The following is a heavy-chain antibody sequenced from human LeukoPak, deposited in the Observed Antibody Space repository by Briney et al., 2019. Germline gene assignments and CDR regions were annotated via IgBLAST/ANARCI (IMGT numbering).Heavy chain of an antibody. CDR3: ARGGWDSSSWYSDY. V-gene: IGHV3-30-3*01. D-gene: IGHD6-13*01. CDR2: ISYDGSNK. J-gene: IGHJ4*02. CDR1: GFTFSSYA. Sequence: GGSLRLSCAASGFTFSSYAMHGVRQAPGKGLEWVAVISYDGSNKYYADSVKGRFTISRDNSKNTLYLQMNSLRAEDTAVYYCARGGWDSSSWYSDYWGQGTLVTVSS.